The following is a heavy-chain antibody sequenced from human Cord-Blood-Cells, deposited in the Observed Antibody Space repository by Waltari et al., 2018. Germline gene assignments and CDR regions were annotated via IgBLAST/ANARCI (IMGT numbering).Heavy chain of an antibody. D-gene: IGHD1-26*01. Sequence: QVQLQQWGAGLLKPSETLSLTCAVYGGSFSGYYWSWLRQPPGKGLEWIGEINHSGSTNYNPSLKSRVTISVDTSKNQFSLKLSSVTAADTAVYYCARSSVLGELLWGVYYFDYWGQGTLVTVSS. CDR3: ARSSVLGELLWGVYYFDY. J-gene: IGHJ4*02. V-gene: IGHV4-34*01. CDR1: GGSFSGYY. CDR2: INHSGST.